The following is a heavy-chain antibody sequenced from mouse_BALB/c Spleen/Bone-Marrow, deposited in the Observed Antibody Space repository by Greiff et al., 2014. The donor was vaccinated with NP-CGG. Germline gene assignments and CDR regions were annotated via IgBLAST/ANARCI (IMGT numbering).Heavy chain of an antibody. CDR3: ARYDYGVYFDY. CDR1: GFNIKDTY. D-gene: IGHD2-4*01. Sequence: EVQLQESGAELVKPEASVKLSCTASGFNIKDTYMHWVKHRPEQGLEWIGRIDPANGNTKYDPKFQGKATITADTSSNTAYLQLSSLTSEDTAVYYCARYDYGVYFDYWGQGTTLTVSS. V-gene: IGHV14-3*02. J-gene: IGHJ2*01. CDR2: IDPANGNT.